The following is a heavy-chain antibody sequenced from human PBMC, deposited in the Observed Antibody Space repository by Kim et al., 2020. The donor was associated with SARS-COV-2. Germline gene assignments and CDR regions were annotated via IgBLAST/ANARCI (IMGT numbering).Heavy chain of an antibody. Sequence: GESLKISCKGSGYSFTSYWISWVRQMPGKGLEWMGRIDPSDSYTNYSPSFQGHVTISADKSISTAYLQWSSLKASDTAMYYCARHLPRSSSFLRTRKWESDYWGQGTLVTVSS. CDR1: GYSFTSYW. V-gene: IGHV5-10-1*01. CDR2: IDPSDSYT. D-gene: IGHD6-13*01. J-gene: IGHJ4*02. CDR3: ARHLPRSSSFLRTRKWESDY.